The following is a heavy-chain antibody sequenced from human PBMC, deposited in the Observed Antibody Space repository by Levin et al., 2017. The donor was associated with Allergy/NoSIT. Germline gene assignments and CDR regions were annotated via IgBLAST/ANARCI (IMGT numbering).Heavy chain of an antibody. V-gene: IGHV3-48*03. D-gene: IGHD6-13*01. CDR3: ARATSSWYPIDY. CDR2: ISSSSSSM. J-gene: IGHJ4*02. Sequence: HPGESLKISCAASGFTLSSYEMNWVRQAPGKGLEWISYISSSSSSMYYVDSVKGRFTISRDNAKNSLYLQMHSLRAEDTAVYFCARATSSWYPIDYWGQGTLVTVSS. CDR1: GFTLSSYE.